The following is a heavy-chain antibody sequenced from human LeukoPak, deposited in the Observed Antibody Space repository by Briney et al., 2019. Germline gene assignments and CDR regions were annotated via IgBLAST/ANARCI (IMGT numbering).Heavy chain of an antibody. J-gene: IGHJ3*02. CDR3: ARELNTAMIRGAFDI. D-gene: IGHD5-18*01. CDR1: GYTFTGYY. CDR2: INPNSGGT. Sequence: ASVKVSCKASGYTFTGYYMHWVRQAPGQGLERMGWINPNSGGTNYAQKFQGRVTMTRDTSISTAYMELSRLRSDDTAVYYCARELNTAMIRGAFDIWGQGTMVTVSS. V-gene: IGHV1-2*02.